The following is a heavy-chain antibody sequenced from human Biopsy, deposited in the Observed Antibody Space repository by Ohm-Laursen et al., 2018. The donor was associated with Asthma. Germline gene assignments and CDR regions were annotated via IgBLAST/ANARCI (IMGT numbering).Heavy chain of an antibody. D-gene: IGHD1-1*01. V-gene: IGHV3-30*01. J-gene: IGHJ3*02. Sequence: SLRLSCAASGFSFSSFAIHWVRQAPGKGLEWVGVISKDASTQDYADSVKGRFTMARDNSKNTLDLQMNSLREEDTAVYYCVRDGTDDAFDIWGQGTVVSVSS. CDR2: ISKDASTQ. CDR1: GFSFSSFA. CDR3: VRDGTDDAFDI.